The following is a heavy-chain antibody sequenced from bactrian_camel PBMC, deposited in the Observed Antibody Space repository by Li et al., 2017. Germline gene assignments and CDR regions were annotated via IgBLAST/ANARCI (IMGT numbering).Heavy chain of an antibody. Sequence: HVQLVESGGDTVQVGGSLRLSCVTSGDTYMVNGVGWFRQGPEKEREEVAIIDTEGGRKYYADSVKGRFTVSRDNSKSTLYLQMDNLKPEDTAVYYCAAVAPWEATSIASMTARPPRDGWGQGTQVTVS. J-gene: IGHJ4*01. CDR2: IDTEGGRK. D-gene: IGHD4*01. CDR3: AAVAPWEATSIASMTARPPRDG. V-gene: IGHV3S54*01. CDR1: GDTYMVNG.